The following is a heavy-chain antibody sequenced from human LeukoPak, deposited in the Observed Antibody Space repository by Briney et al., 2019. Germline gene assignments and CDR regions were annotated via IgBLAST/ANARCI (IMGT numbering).Heavy chain of an antibody. CDR3: AREGAPYYDILTGYYDAFDI. V-gene: IGHV3-33*01. CDR2: IWYDGSNK. Sequence: QPGGSLRLSCAASGFTFSSYGLHWVRQAPGKGLEWVAVIWYDGSNKYYADSVKGRFTISRDNSKNTLYLQMNSLRAEDTAVYYCAREGAPYYDILTGYYDAFDIWGQGTMVTVSS. CDR1: GFTFSSYG. J-gene: IGHJ3*02. D-gene: IGHD3-9*01.